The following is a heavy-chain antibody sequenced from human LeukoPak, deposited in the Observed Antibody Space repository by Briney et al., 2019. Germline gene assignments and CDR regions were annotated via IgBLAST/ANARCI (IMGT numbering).Heavy chain of an antibody. CDR2: IYYSGST. J-gene: IGHJ4*02. D-gene: IGHD5-18*01. Sequence: SETLSLTCAVSGDSVSSSTYYWGWIRQPPGKGLEWIGTIYYSGSTYYNPSLKSRVTISVDTSKNQFSLNLSSVTAADTAVYYCARTRNTVIVIWAQGTLVTVSS. CDR3: ARTRNTVIVI. V-gene: IGHV4-39*01. CDR1: GDSVSSSTYY.